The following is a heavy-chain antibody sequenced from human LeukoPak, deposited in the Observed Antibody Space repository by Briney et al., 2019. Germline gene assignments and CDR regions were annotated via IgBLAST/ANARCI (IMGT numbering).Heavy chain of an antibody. Sequence: SETLSLTCTVSGGSISSYYWTWIRQPPGRGLEWVGYISYGGSTNYNPSLKSRVTISVDTSTNQFSLKLSSVTAADTAVYYCARGIFRMVLNAFDLWGRGTMVTVSS. V-gene: IGHV4-59*01. CDR1: GGSISSYY. J-gene: IGHJ3*01. CDR2: ISYGGST. D-gene: IGHD3-3*01. CDR3: ARGIFRMVLNAFDL.